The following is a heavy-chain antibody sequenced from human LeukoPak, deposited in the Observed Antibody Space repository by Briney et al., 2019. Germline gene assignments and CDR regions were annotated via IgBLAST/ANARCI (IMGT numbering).Heavy chain of an antibody. J-gene: IGHJ1*01. D-gene: IGHD2-15*01. CDR2: IYYSGST. Sequence: SETLSPTCTVSGGSISSGGYYWTWIRQHPGKGLEWIGYIYYSGSTYYNPSLKSRVTISVDTSTNQFSLGLSSVTAADTAVSYCALGYCGGGSCYARKYFQHWGQGTLVTVSS. V-gene: IGHV4-31*03. CDR1: GGSISSGGYY. CDR3: ALGYCGGGSCYARKYFQH.